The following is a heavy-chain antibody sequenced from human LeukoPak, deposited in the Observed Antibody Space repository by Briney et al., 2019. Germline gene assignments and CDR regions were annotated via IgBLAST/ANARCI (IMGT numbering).Heavy chain of an antibody. Sequence: GGSLRLSCAASGFTFSSYWMHWVRQAPGKELVWVSRINGDGSSTTYADSVKGRFTISRDNAKNTLYLQMNSLRAEDTSVYHCTRGDAAMFTGDWGQGTMVTVSS. CDR2: INGDGSST. CDR3: TRGDAAMFTGD. V-gene: IGHV3-74*01. CDR1: GFTFSSYW. D-gene: IGHD5-18*01. J-gene: IGHJ3*01.